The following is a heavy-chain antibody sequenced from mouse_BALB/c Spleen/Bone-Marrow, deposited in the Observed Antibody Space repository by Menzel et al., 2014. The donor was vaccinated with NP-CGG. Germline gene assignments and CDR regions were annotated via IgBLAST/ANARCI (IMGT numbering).Heavy chain of an antibody. D-gene: IGHD1-1*01. CDR1: GFDFSRYW. CDR3: ARLGYYGATDY. J-gene: IGHJ4*01. V-gene: IGHV4-1*02. CDR2: INPDSSTI. Sequence: EVKVVESGGGLVQPGGSLKLSCAASGFDFSRYWMSWARQAPGKGLEWIGEINPDSSTINYTPSLKDKFIISRDNAINTLYLQMSKVRSEDTALYYCARLGYYGATDYWGQGTSVTVSS.